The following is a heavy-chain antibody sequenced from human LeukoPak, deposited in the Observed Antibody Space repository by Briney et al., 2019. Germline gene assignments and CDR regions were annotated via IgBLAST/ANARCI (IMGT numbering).Heavy chain of an antibody. J-gene: IGHJ6*02. CDR3: ARMAYYYDSSGYYGGYGMDV. CDR1: GFTVSSNY. V-gene: IGHV3-66*02. Sequence: GGSLRLSCAASGFTVSSNYMSWVRQAPGKGLEGVSVIYSGGSTYYADSVKGRFTISRDNSKNTLYLQMNSLRAEDTAVYYCARMAYYYDSSGYYGGYGMDVWGQGTTVTVSS. CDR2: IYSGGST. D-gene: IGHD3-22*01.